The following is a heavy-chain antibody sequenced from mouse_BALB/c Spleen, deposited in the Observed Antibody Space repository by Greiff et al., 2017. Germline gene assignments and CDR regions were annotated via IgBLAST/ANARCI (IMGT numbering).Heavy chain of an antibody. CDR1: GYTFTSYW. D-gene: IGHD2-1*01. V-gene: IGHV1-69*02. CDR2: IDPSDSST. Sequence: QVQLQQPGAELVKPGASVKLSCKASGYTFTSYWMHWVKQRPGQGLEWIGEIDPSDSSTNYNQKFKGKATLTVDKSSSTAYMQLSSLTSEDSAVYYCARRRDGNHGVWFAYWGQGTLVTVSA. CDR3: ARRRDGNHGVWFAY. J-gene: IGHJ3*01.